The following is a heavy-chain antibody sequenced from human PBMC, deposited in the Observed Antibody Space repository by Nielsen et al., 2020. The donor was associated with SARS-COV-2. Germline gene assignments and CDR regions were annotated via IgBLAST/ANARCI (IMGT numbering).Heavy chain of an antibody. CDR1: GFTFSSFW. J-gene: IGHJ5*02. CDR2: IKKDGSEK. D-gene: IGHD2-8*01. V-gene: IGHV3-7*01. Sequence: GESLKISCAASGFTFSSFWMTWVRQAPGKGLEWVAKIKKDGSEKYYVDSVKGRFTISRDDSKNSVFLQMNSLRAEDTAVYYCVKAPIMLPLFRLDPWGQGTQVTVSS. CDR3: VKAPIMLPLFRLDP.